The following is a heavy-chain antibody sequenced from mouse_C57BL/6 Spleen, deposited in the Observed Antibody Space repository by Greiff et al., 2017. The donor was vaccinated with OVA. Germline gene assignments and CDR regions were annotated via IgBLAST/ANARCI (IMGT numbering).Heavy chain of an antibody. CDR2: IHPNSGST. J-gene: IGHJ1*03. D-gene: IGHD2-1*01. CDR1: GYTFTSYW. CDR3: ARDYGNYGGGYFDV. Sequence: QVQLQQSGAELVKPGASVKLSCKASGYTFTSYWMHWVKQRPGQGLEWIGMIHPNSGSTNYNEKFKSKATLTVDKSSSTAYMQLSSLTSEDSAVYDCARDYGNYGGGYFDVWGTGTTVTVSS. V-gene: IGHV1-64*01.